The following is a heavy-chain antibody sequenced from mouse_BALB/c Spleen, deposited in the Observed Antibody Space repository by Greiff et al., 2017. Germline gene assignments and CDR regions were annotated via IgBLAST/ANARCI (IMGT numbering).Heavy chain of an antibody. CDR3: TKKTSDWYFDV. V-gene: IGHV1-15*01. Sequence: QVQLQQSGAELVRPGASVTLSCKASGYTFTDYEMHWVKQTPVHGLEWIGAIDPETGGTAYNQKFKGKATLTADKSSSTDYMELRSLTSEDSAVYYCTKKTSDWYFDVWGAGTTVTVSS. CDR2: IDPETGGT. D-gene: IGHD6-1*01. CDR1: GYTFTDYE. J-gene: IGHJ1*01.